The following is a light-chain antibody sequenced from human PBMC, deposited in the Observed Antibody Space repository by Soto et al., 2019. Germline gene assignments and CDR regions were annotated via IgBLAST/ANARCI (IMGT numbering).Light chain of an antibody. J-gene: IGKJ5*01. V-gene: IGKV1-9*01. CDR2: AAS. Sequence: DSQLTQSPSFLSASIGDRDTITCRASQGISRFLAWYQQKPGKAPNLLIYAASTLQSGVPSRFSGSGSGTEFTLTISSLQPEDFATYYCQQVDNSPITFGQGTRLEIK. CDR3: QQVDNSPIT. CDR1: QGISRF.